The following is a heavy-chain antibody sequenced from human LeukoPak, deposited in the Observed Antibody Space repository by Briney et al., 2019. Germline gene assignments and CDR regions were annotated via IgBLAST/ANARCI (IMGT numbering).Heavy chain of an antibody. J-gene: IGHJ4*02. Sequence: GGSLRLSCAASGFTFSSYDMSWVRQAPGKGLEWVSAISGSSGGTYYADSVKGRFTISRDNSKNTLYLQMNSLRAEDTAVYYCAKYRYSYGDLDYWGQGTLVTVSS. V-gene: IGHV3-23*01. CDR3: AKYRYSYGDLDY. CDR2: ISGSSGGT. CDR1: GFTFSSYD. D-gene: IGHD5-18*01.